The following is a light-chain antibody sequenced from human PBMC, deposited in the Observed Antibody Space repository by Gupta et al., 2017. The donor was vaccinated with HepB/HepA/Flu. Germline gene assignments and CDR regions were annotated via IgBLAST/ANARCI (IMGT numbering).Light chain of an antibody. J-gene: IGLJ3*02. CDR1: SSNIGNNY. Sequence: QSVLTQPPSVSAAPGQKVTISCSGSSSNIGNNYVSWYQQVPGTAPKLLIYENNKRPSGILDRFTGSKSGTSATLGITGRQTGDEAFYYCGTWDSSLTAGVFGGGTKLTVL. V-gene: IGLV1-51*02. CDR3: GTWDSSLTAGV. CDR2: ENN.